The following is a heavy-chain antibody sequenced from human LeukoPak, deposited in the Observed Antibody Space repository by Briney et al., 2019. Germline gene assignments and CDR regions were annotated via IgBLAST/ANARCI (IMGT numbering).Heavy chain of an antibody. CDR2: ISSSSSYI. Sequence: PGGSLRLSCAASGFTFSSYSMNWVRQAPGKGLEWVSSISSSSSYIYYADSVKGRFTISRDNAKNSLYLQMNSLRAEDTAVYYCARDLFSSGSGSQLGYWGQGTLVTVSS. D-gene: IGHD3-10*01. CDR1: GFTFSSYS. J-gene: IGHJ4*02. CDR3: ARDLFSSGSGSQLGY. V-gene: IGHV3-21*01.